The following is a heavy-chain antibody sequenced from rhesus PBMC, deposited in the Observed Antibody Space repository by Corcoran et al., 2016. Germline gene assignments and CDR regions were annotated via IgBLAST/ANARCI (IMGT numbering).Heavy chain of an antibody. J-gene: IGHJ4*01. Sequence: QVQLQESGPGLVKPSETRSLTCSVSGGSISGHYCNWIRQPPGKGSEGIGYIGGSRGITYYNASLKSRFTLSTDTSKTQFSLKLTSVTAADTAVYYCARFPGYSPNFDYWGQGVLVTVSS. CDR3: ARFPGYSPNFDY. CDR1: GGSISGHY. V-gene: IGHV4-165*02. D-gene: IGHD2-27*01. CDR2: IGGSRGIT.